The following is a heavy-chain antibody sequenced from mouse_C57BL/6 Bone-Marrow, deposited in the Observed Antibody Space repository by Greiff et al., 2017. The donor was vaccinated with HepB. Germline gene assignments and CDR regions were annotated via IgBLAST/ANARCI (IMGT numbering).Heavy chain of an antibody. V-gene: IGHV1-47*01. D-gene: IGHD2-4*01. Sequence: QVQLKESGAELVKPGASVKMSCKASGYTFTTYPIEWMKQNHGKSLEWIGNFHPYNDDTKYNEKFKGKATLTVEKSSSTVYLELSRLTSDDSAVYYCARGDYDGYYFDYWGQGTTLTVSS. CDR1: GYTFTTYP. J-gene: IGHJ2*01. CDR3: ARGDYDGYYFDY. CDR2: FHPYNDDT.